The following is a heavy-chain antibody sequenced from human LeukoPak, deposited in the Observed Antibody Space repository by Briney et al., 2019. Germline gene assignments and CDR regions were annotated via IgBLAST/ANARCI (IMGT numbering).Heavy chain of an antibody. V-gene: IGHV4-31*03. J-gene: IGHJ4*02. CDR3: AREVADPRLVVDY. CDR1: GGSISSGGYY. D-gene: IGHD6-6*01. CDR2: IYYSGST. Sequence: SQTLSLTCTVSGGSISSGGYYWSWTRQHPGKGLEWIGYIYYSGSTYYNPSLKSRVTISVDTSKNQFSLKLSSVTAADTAVYYCAREVADPRLVVDYWGQGTLVTVSS.